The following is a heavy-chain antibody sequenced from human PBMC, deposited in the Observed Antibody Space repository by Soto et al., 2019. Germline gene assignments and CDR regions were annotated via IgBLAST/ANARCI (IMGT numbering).Heavy chain of an antibody. Sequence: PGGSLRLSCAVPGFTFSSYWMSWVRQAPGKGLEWVATIKQDESEKYYVDSVKGRFTVSRDNAKNSLYLQMNSLRVEDTAVYYWARGDYFDRRFDYWGQGTLVTVST. J-gene: IGHJ4*02. CDR1: GFTFSSYW. CDR2: IKQDESEK. V-gene: IGHV3-7*03. D-gene: IGHD3-22*01. CDR3: ARGDYFDRRFDY.